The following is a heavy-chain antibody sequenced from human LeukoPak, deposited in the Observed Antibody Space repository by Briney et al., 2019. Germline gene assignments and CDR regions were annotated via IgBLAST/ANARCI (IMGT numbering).Heavy chain of an antibody. CDR3: ARELGYPFDY. V-gene: IGHV3-30-3*01. CDR2: ISYDGSNK. J-gene: IGHJ4*02. CDR1: GFTFSSYA. Sequence: PGGSLRLSCAASGFTFSSYAMHWVRQAPGKGLEWVAVISYDGSNKYYADSVKGRFTISRDNSKNTLYLQMNSLRAEDTAVYYCARELGYPFDYWGQGTLVTVSS. D-gene: IGHD2-15*01.